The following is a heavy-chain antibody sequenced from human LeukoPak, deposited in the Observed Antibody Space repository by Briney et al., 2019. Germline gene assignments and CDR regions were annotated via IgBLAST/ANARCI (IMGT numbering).Heavy chain of an antibody. CDR1: GFTFSDYY. Sequence: PGGSLRLPCAASGFTFSDYYMSWIRQAPGKGLEWVSYISSSGSTIYYADSVKGRFTISRDNAKNSLYLQMNSLRAEDTAVYYCALTYYDILTGSSWGQGTLVTVSS. CDR3: ALTYYDILTGSS. J-gene: IGHJ5*02. CDR2: ISSSGSTI. V-gene: IGHV3-11*01. D-gene: IGHD3-9*01.